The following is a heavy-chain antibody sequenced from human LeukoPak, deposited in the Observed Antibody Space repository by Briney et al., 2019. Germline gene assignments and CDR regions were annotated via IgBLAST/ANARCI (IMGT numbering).Heavy chain of an antibody. V-gene: IGHV3-64D*09. CDR1: GFTFGDYA. Sequence: PGRSLRLSCTASGFTFGDYAMHWVRQAPGKGLEYVSAISSNGGSTYYADSVKGRFTISRDNSKNTLYLQMSSLRAEDTAVYYCVKDGTRPKNQLLHWGQGTLVTVSS. CDR2: ISSNGGST. D-gene: IGHD2-2*01. J-gene: IGHJ4*02. CDR3: VKDGTRPKNQLLH.